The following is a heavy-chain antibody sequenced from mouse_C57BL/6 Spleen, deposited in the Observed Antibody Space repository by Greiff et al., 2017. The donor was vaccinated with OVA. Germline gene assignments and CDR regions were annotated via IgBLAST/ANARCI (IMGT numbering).Heavy chain of an antibody. D-gene: IGHD2-4*01. CDR2: IYPGDGDT. J-gene: IGHJ4*01. Sequence: QVQLKESGPELVKPGASVKISCKASGYAFSSSWMNWVKQRPGKGLEWIGRIYPGDGDTTYNGKFKGKATLTADKSSSTAYMQLSSLTSEDSAVYFCARSIYYDYGGNYYYAMDYWGQGTSVTVSS. CDR1: GYAFSSSW. V-gene: IGHV1-82*01. CDR3: ARSIYYDYGGNYYYAMDY.